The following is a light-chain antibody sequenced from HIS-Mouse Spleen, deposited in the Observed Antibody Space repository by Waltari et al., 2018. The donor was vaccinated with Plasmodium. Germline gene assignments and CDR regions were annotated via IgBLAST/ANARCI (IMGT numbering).Light chain of an antibody. CDR1: KLGDKY. CDR3: QAWDSSTVV. V-gene: IGLV3-1*01. CDR2: QDS. J-gene: IGLJ2*01. Sequence: SYELTQPPSVSVYPGQTASITCSGHKLGDKYACWYQQKPGQSPVLVIYQDSKRPSGIPDRFSGSNSENTATLTISGTQAMDEADYYCQAWDSSTVVFGGGTKLTVL.